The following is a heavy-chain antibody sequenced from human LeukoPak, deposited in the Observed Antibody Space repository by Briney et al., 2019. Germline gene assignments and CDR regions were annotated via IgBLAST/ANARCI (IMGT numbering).Heavy chain of an antibody. CDR1: VFTLSSYA. CDR3: AKWSYDIVVVPAAIGFDY. D-gene: IGHD2-2*02. Sequence: GGSLRLSCAASVFTLSSYAMSCVRQAPRKGLEWGSAISGIGGSTYYAHSVKGRFTISRDNSKNTLYLKMNSLRAEDTAVYYCAKWSYDIVVVPAAIGFDYWGQGTLVTVSS. V-gene: IGHV3-23*01. CDR2: ISGIGGST. J-gene: IGHJ4*02.